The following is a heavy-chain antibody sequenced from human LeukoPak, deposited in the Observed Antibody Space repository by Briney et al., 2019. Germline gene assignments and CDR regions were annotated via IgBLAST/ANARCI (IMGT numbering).Heavy chain of an antibody. CDR2: INHSGST. D-gene: IGHD3-22*01. J-gene: IGHJ6*03. CDR1: GYSISSGYY. Sequence: SETLSLTCTVSGYSISSGYYWGWIRQPPGKGLEWIGEINHSGSTNYNPSLKSRVTISVDTSKNQFSLKLSSVTAADTAVYYCARGRYWRVVTMIVVPGNYYYMDVWGKGTTVTVSS. V-gene: IGHV4-38-2*02. CDR3: ARGRYWRVVTMIVVPGNYYYMDV.